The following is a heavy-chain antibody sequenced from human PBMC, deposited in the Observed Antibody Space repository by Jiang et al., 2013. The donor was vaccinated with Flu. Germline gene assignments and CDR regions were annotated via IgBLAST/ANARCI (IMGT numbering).Heavy chain of an antibody. CDR2: ISYDGSNK. J-gene: IGHJ4*02. Sequence: VQLLESGGGVVQPGRSLRLSCAASGFTFSSYAMHWVRQAPGKGLEWVAVISYDGSNKYYADSVKGRFTISRDNSKNTLYLQMNSLRAEDTAVYYCASTLLSGGFDYWGQGTWSPSPQ. D-gene: IGHD3-16*01. CDR1: GFTFSSYA. CDR3: ASTLLSGGFDY. V-gene: IGHV3-30-3*01.